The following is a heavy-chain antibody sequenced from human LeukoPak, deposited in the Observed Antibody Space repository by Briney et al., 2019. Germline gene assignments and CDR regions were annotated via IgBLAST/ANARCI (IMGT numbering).Heavy chain of an antibody. Sequence: PSETLSLTCTVSGGSISSYYWSWIRQPAGKGLEWIGRIYTSGSTNYNPSLKSRVTMSVDTSKNQFSLKLSSVTAADTAVYYCARGEYSSSWYPWFDPWGQGTLVTVSS. J-gene: IGHJ5*02. D-gene: IGHD6-13*01. CDR3: ARGEYSSSWYPWFDP. CDR1: GGSISSYY. CDR2: IYTSGST. V-gene: IGHV4-4*07.